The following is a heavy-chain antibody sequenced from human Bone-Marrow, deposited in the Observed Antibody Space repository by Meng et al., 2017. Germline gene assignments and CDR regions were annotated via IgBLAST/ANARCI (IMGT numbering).Heavy chain of an antibody. V-gene: IGHV4-31*11. J-gene: IGHJ5*02. CDR2: IYYSGST. CDR1: GGSVSSGDYY. Sequence: QVQLQESGPGLVKPSQTLSLTCAVSGGSVSSGDYYWSWIRQHPGKGLEWIGYIYYSGSTYYNPSLKSRVTISVDKSKNQFSLKLSSVTAADTAVYYCARSTSSSWYAGWFDPWGQGTLVTVSS. D-gene: IGHD6-13*01. CDR3: ARSTSSSWYAGWFDP.